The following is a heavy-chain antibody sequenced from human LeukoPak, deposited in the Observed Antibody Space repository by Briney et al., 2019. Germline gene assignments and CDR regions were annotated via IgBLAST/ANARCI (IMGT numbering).Heavy chain of an antibody. V-gene: IGHV4-34*01. CDR3: ARAHRAVVTLNYFDY. J-gene: IGHJ4*02. CDR2: INHSGST. D-gene: IGHD4-23*01. Sequence: SETLSLTCAVYGGSFSGYYWSWIRQPPGKGLEWIGEINHSGSTSYNPPLKSRVTISVDTSKNQFSLKLSSVTAADTAVYYCARAHRAVVTLNYFDYWGQGTLVTVSS. CDR1: GGSFSGYY.